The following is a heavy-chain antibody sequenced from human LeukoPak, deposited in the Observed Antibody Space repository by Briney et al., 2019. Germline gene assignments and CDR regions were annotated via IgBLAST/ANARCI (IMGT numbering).Heavy chain of an antibody. D-gene: IGHD3-10*01. V-gene: IGHV1-69*08. Sequence: SVTVSCTTSGGTFLSHTFSWVRQAPGQGLEWMGKITPVIDTANYAQTFQGRVSIYADKSTTTVYMDLSGLRPDDTAVYYCARVNLRGSNYNWFDPWGQGTRVTVSS. CDR3: ARVNLRGSNYNWFDP. CDR1: GGTFLSHT. CDR2: ITPVIDTA. J-gene: IGHJ5*02.